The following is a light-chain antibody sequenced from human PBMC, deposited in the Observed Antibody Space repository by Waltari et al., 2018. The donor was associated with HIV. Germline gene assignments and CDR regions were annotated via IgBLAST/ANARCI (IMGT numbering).Light chain of an antibody. CDR2: EDT. J-gene: IGLJ2*01. Sequence: SYELIQPPSVSVSPGQTASITCSGDELGTVYASWYQQKPGQSPVLIIYEDTRRPSGIPERFSGSNSGNTATLTISGTQVMDEADYYCQGWLSGTAVFGGGTTLTAL. V-gene: IGLV3-1*01. CDR1: ELGTVY. CDR3: QGWLSGTAV.